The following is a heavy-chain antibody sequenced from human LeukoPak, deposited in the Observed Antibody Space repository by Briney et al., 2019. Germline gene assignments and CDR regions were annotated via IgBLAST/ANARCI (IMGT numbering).Heavy chain of an antibody. Sequence: GGSLRLSCAASGFTFSSYGMHWVRQAPGKGLEWVAFIRYDGSNKYYADSVKGRFTISRDNSKNTLYLQMNSLRAEDTAVYYCASSIDGSRHRRFDYWGQGTLVTVPS. J-gene: IGHJ4*02. CDR1: GFTFSSYG. CDR2: IRYDGSNK. V-gene: IGHV3-30*02. CDR3: ASSIDGSRHRRFDY. D-gene: IGHD5-24*01.